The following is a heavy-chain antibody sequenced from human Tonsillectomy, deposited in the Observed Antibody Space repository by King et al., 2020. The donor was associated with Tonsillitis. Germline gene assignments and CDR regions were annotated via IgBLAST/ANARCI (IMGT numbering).Heavy chain of an antibody. D-gene: IGHD3-22*01. CDR3: SLSSGYYGDAFDI. J-gene: IGHJ3*02. Sequence: VQLVQSGGGLVQPGGSLRLSCAASGFTVSSNYMSWVRQAPGKGLEWVSVIYSGGSXYYADSVKGRFTISRDNSKNTLYLQMNSLRAEDTAVYYCSLSSGYYGDAFDIWGQGTMVTVSS. CDR2: IYSGGSX. CDR1: GFTVSSNY. V-gene: IGHV3-66*01.